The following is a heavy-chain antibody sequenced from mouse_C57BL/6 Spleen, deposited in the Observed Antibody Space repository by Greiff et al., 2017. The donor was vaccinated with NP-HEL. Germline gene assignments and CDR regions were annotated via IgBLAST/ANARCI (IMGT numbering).Heavy chain of an antibody. CDR2: IDPSDSDT. V-gene: IGHV1-52*01. Sequence: QVQLQQPGAELVRPGSSVKLSCKASGYTFTSYWMHWVKQRPIQGLEWIGNIDPSDSDTHYNQKFKDKATLTVDKSSSTAYMQRSSLTSEDSAVDCCARTLLDYWGQGTTLTVSS. CDR1: GYTFTSYW. J-gene: IGHJ2*01. CDR3: ARTLLDY.